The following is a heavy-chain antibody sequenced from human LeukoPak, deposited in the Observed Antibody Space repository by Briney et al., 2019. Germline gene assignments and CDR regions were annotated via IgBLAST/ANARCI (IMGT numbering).Heavy chain of an antibody. CDR2: SRSKANSYAT. V-gene: IGHV3-73*01. D-gene: IGHD3-9*01. CDR1: GFTFSGSA. J-gene: IGHJ4*02. Sequence: GGSLKLSCAASGFTFSGSAMHWGRQASGKGLELVGRSRSKANSYATAYAASVKGRFTISRDDSTTTAYLQMNSLKTEDTAVYYCTSRYYDILTGYFLFDYWGQGTLVTVSS. CDR3: TSRYYDILTGYFLFDY.